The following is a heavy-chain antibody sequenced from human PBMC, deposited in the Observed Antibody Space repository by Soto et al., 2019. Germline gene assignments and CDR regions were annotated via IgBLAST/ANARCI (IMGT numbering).Heavy chain of an antibody. D-gene: IGHD3-16*02. CDR2: IWYDGSNK. CDR1: GFTFSSYG. Sequence: ESGGGVVQPGRSLRLSCAASGFTFSSYGMHWVRQAPGKGLEWVAVIWYDGSNKYYADSVKGRFTISRDNSKNTLYLQMNSLRAEDTAVYYCASRIMITFGGVIAHDYWGQGTLVTVSS. J-gene: IGHJ4*02. CDR3: ASRIMITFGGVIAHDY. V-gene: IGHV3-33*01.